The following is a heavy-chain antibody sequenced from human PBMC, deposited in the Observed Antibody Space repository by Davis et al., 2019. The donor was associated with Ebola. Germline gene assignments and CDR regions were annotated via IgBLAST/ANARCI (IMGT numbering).Heavy chain of an antibody. CDR1: GFTFSSYW. V-gene: IGHV3-7*01. CDR2: IKQDGIEK. Sequence: GESLKISCAASGFTFSSYWMTWVRQAPGKGLEWVANIKQDGIEKHYVDSVKGRFTISRDNAKNSLYLQMNSLRAEDTAVYYCARSLGGSGGNFQHWGQGTLVTVSS. D-gene: IGHD7-27*01. J-gene: IGHJ1*01. CDR3: ARSLGGSGGNFQH.